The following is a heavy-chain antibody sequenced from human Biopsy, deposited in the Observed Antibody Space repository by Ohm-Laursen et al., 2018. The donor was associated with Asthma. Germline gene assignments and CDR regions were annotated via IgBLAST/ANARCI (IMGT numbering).Heavy chain of an antibody. CDR2: IYYSGST. Sequence: SQTLSLTCTVSGGSISSGGYYWSWIRQHPGKGLEWIGYIYYSGSTYYNPSLKSRVTISVDTSKNQFSLKLSSVTAADTAVYYCARDAWELQKPYAYYFDYWGQGTLVTVSS. D-gene: IGHD1-26*01. V-gene: IGHV4-31*03. CDR1: GGSISSGGYY. J-gene: IGHJ4*02. CDR3: ARDAWELQKPYAYYFDY.